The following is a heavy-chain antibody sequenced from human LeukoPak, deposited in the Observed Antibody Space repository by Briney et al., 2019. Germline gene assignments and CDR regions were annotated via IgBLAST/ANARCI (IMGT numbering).Heavy chain of an antibody. J-gene: IGHJ4*02. Sequence: GGSLRLSCAASGFSFSSYGMSWVRQAPGKGPEWVAALSGSGGNTYYADSVKGRFTISRDNAKNSLYLQMNSLRAEDTAVYYCARDSANVVGAKSIFDYWGQGALVTVSS. CDR3: ARDSANVVGAKSIFDY. D-gene: IGHD1-26*01. CDR1: GFSFSSYG. CDR2: LSGSGGNT. V-gene: IGHV3-23*01.